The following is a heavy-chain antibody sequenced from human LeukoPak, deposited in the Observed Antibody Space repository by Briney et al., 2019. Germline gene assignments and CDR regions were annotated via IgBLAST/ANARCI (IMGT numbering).Heavy chain of an antibody. J-gene: IGHJ3*02. V-gene: IGHV1-69*05. D-gene: IGHD6-19*01. CDR3: ARDHPYSSGWYGPFDAFDI. CDR1: GGTFSSYA. CDR2: IIPIFGTA. Sequence: ASVKVSCKASGGTFSSYAISWVRQAPGQGLEWMGGIIPIFGTANYAQKFQGRVTMTTDTSTSTAYIELRSLRSDDTAVYYCARDHPYSSGWYGPFDAFDIWGQGTMVTVSS.